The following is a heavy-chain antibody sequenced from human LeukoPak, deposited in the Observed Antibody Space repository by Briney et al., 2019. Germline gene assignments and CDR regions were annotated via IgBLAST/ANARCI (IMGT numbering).Heavy chain of an antibody. V-gene: IGHV4-34*01. Sequence: PSETLSVTCAVYGGSFSGYYWSWIRQPPGKGLEWIGEINHSGSTNYNPSLKSRVTISVDTSKNQFSLKLSSVTAADTAVYYCARYSSYYYYGMDVWGQGTTVTVSS. J-gene: IGHJ6*02. CDR3: ARYSSYYYYGMDV. D-gene: IGHD6-13*01. CDR1: GGSFSGYY. CDR2: INHSGST.